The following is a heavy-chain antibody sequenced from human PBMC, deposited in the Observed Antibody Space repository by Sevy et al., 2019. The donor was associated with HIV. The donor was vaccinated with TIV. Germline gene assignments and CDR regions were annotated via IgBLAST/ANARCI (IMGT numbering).Heavy chain of an antibody. CDR1: GFTFSSYG. J-gene: IGHJ6*02. D-gene: IGHD3-22*01. V-gene: IGHV3-30*18. CDR2: ISYDGSNK. Sequence: GGSLRLSCAASGFTFSSYGMHWVRQAPGKGLEWVAVISYDGSNKYYADSLKGRFTISRDNSKNTLYLQMNSLRAEDTAVYYCAKDSALYYYDSSGYSSSGMDVWGQGTTVTVSS. CDR3: AKDSALYYYDSSGYSSSGMDV.